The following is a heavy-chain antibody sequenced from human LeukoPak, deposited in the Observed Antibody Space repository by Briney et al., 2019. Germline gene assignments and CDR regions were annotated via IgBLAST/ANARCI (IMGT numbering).Heavy chain of an antibody. CDR1: GFTFSSYG. D-gene: IGHD3-9*01. CDR3: ARPDILTTYPLFRGVDY. CDR2: IRYDGSNK. V-gene: IGHV3-30*02. J-gene: IGHJ4*02. Sequence: GGSLRLSCAASGFTFSSYGMHWVRQAPGKGLEWVAFIRYDGSNKYYADSVKGRFTISRDNSKNTLFLQMNSLRAEDTAVYYCARPDILTTYPLFRGVDYWGQGTLVTVYS.